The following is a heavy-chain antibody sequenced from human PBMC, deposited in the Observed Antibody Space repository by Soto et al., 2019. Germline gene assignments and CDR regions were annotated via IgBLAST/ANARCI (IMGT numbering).Heavy chain of an antibody. CDR1: GYTFTSYG. CDR2: ISAYNGNT. V-gene: IGHV1-18*01. Sequence: ASVKVSCKASGYTFTSYGISWVRQAPGQGLEWMGWISAYNGNTNYAQKLQGRVTMTTDTSTSTAYMELRSLRSDDTAVYYCARELAVAGHNWFDPWGQGTLVTVSS. D-gene: IGHD6-19*01. J-gene: IGHJ5*02. CDR3: ARELAVAGHNWFDP.